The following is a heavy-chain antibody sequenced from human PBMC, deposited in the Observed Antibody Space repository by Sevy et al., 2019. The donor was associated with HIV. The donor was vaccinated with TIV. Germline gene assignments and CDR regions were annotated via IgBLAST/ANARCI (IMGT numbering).Heavy chain of an antibody. CDR2: IYYSGST. V-gene: IGHV4-39*01. J-gene: IGHJ5*02. CDR1: GGSISSSSYY. CDR3: ARKGGSYSNNWFDP. Sequence: SETLSLTCTVSGGSISSSSYYWGWIRQPPGKGLEWIGSIYYSGSTYYSPSLKSRVTISVDTSKNQFSLKLSSVTAADTAVHYCARKGGSYSNNWFDPWGLGTLVTVSS. D-gene: IGHD1-26*01.